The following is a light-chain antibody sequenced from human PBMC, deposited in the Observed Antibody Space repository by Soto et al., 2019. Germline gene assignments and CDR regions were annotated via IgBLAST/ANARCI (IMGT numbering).Light chain of an antibody. Sequence: IVVKKSPATLSVSPWETATLSCRTSQGLNRNLAWYQQKLGQAPRVLIYGASTRATGIPARFSGSGSGTEFILTISSLQSEDFAVYYCHESTSWPSPFGQGTKLDI. CDR1: QGLNRN. J-gene: IGKJ1*01. V-gene: IGKV3-15*01. CDR2: GAS. CDR3: HESTSWPSP.